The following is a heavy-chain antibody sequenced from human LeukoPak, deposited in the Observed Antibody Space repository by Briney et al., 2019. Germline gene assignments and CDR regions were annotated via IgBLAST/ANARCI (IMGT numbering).Heavy chain of an antibody. D-gene: IGHD3-3*01. V-gene: IGHV3-21*03. CDR3: GRDFDDFWSGSYEY. Sequence: GGSLRLSCAASGFTFSSYSMNSVRQAPGKGLEKVSSISSSSSYLYYADSVSGRFTNSSDNAKNSVSLQIHIRRAEDTAVYYCGRDFDDFWSGSYEYWGQGTLVTVSS. CDR1: GFTFSSYS. CDR2: ISSSSSYL. J-gene: IGHJ4*02.